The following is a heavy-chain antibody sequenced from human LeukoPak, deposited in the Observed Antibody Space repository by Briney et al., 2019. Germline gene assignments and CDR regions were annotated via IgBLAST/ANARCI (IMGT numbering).Heavy chain of an antibody. J-gene: IGHJ5*02. Sequence: PSETLSLTCAVYGESFSGYYWSWIRQPPGKGLEWIGEINHSGSTNYNPSLKSRVTISVDTSKNQFSQKLNSVTAADTAVYYCARGQWEIRFDPWGQGTLVTVSS. V-gene: IGHV4-34*01. CDR1: GESFSGYY. CDR2: INHSGST. D-gene: IGHD1-26*01. CDR3: ARGQWEIRFDP.